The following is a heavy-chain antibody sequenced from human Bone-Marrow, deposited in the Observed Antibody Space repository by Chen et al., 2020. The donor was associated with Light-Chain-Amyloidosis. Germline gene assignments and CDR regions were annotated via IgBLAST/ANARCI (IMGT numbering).Heavy chain of an antibody. V-gene: IGHV4-34*01. J-gene: IGHJ4*02. CDR3: ARGIDY. CDR1: GGSFNDYY. Sequence: QVHLQQWGAGLLKPSEPLSLTFGVYGGSFNDYYMTWFRQPPGKGLEWIGEINHSGKSNLNPSLSGRVTMSIDAAKRQFSLEVTSLTAADTAMYYCARGIDYWGQGTLVTVSS. CDR2: INHSGKS.